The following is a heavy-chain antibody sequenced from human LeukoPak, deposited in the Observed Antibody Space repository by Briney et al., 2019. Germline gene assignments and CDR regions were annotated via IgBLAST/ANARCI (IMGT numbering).Heavy chain of an antibody. D-gene: IGHD6-25*01. J-gene: IGHJ4*02. CDR3: ARQDYSSGYFDY. CDR1: GGSISSYH. V-gene: IGHV4-59*08. CDR2: IYYTGST. Sequence: SETLSLTCTVSGGSISSYHRSWIRQPPGKGLEWIGYIYYTGSTSYNPSLKSRVTISGDTSKRQFSLKLSSVTAADTAVYYCARQDYSSGYFDYWGQGTLVTVSS.